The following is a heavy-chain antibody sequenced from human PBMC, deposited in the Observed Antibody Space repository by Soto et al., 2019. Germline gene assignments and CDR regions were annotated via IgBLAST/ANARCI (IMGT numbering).Heavy chain of an antibody. Sequence: QVQLVESGGGVVQPGRSLRLSCAASGFTFSSYGMHWVRQAPGKGLEWVAVIWYDGSNKYYADSVNGRFTISRDNSKNTLYLQMNSLRAEDTAVYYCARDPVRWLQFPPDYWGQGTLVTVSS. V-gene: IGHV3-33*01. CDR3: ARDPVRWLQFPPDY. CDR2: IWYDGSNK. D-gene: IGHD5-12*01. J-gene: IGHJ4*02. CDR1: GFTFSSYG.